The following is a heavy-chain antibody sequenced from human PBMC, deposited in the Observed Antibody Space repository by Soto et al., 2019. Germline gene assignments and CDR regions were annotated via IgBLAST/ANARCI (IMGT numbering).Heavy chain of an antibody. CDR2: IWYDGSNK. V-gene: IGHV3-33*01. CDR3: ARDSVAIVDHDYVWGSYRSRGGFDL. J-gene: IGHJ2*01. CDR1: GFTFSSYG. Sequence: QVQLVESGGGVVQPGRSLRLSCAASGFTFSSYGMHWVRQAPGKGLEWVAVIWYDGSNKYYADSVKGRFTISRDNSKNTLYLQMNSLRAEDTAVYYCARDSVAIVDHDYVWGSYRSRGGFDLWGRGTLVTVSS. D-gene: IGHD3-16*02.